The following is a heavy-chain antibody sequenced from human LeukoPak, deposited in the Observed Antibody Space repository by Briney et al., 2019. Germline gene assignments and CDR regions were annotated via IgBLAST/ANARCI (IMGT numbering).Heavy chain of an antibody. CDR3: ARDLRGIAVAGGGVDY. V-gene: IGHV4-39*07. J-gene: IGHJ4*02. CDR1: GGSISSSSYH. Sequence: SETLSLTCTVSGGSISSSSYHWGWIRQPPGKGLEWIGSIYYSGSTYYNPSLKSRVTISVDTSKNQFSLKLSSVTAADTAVYYCARDLRGIAVAGGGVDYWGQGTLVTVSS. CDR2: IYYSGST. D-gene: IGHD6-19*01.